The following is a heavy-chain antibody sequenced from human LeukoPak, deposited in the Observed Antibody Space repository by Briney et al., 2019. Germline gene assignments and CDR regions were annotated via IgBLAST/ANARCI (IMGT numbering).Heavy chain of an antibody. CDR3: ARQAGRYCSGGSCYRDAFDI. D-gene: IGHD2-15*01. V-gene: IGHV5-51*01. CDR1: GYGFTSYW. J-gene: IGHJ3*02. CDR2: IYPGDSDT. Sequence: GESLKISCQGYGYGFTSYWIGWARHMPGKGREWMGIIYPGDSDTRYSPSFQGQVTISAHKSISTAYLQWSSLKASDTAMYYCARQAGRYCSGGSCYRDAFDIWGQGTMVTVSS.